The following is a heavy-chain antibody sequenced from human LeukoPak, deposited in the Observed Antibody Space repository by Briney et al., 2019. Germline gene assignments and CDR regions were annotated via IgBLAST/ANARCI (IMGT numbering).Heavy chain of an antibody. Sequence: PGGSLKLSCAASGFTFSGSDIHWVRQASGQGLEWVGRVQTKPKSYATAYAASLKGRFIISRDDSVDTAYLQMNSLRTEDTAVDYCTTYRSVHYWGQGTLVTVSS. CDR2: VQTKPKSYAT. V-gene: IGHV3-73*01. D-gene: IGHD6-19*01. CDR1: GFTFSGSD. CDR3: TTYRSVHY. J-gene: IGHJ4*02.